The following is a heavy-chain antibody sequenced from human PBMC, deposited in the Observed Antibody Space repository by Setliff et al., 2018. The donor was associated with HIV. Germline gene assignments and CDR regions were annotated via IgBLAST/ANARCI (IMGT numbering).Heavy chain of an antibody. CDR3: ARVVGYDGYHRFDI. CDR1: GGSFSGYY. V-gene: IGHV4-34*01. D-gene: IGHD5-12*01. Sequence: PSETLSLTCTVYGGSFSGYYWSWIRQPPGKGLEWIGEINHSGSTNYSPSLMSRVTISLNTSKNQFSLKLSSASAADTAVYYCARVVGYDGYHRFDIRGQGTMVTASS. CDR2: INHSGST. J-gene: IGHJ3*02.